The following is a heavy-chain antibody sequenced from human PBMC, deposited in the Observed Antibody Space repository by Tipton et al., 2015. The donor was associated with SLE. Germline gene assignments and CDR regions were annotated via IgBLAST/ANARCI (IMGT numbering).Heavy chain of an antibody. CDR2: ISFSGNT. V-gene: IGHV4-31*03. J-gene: IGHJ3*02. Sequence: TLSLTCTVSGASISTNDYYWIWIRQHPGKGLEWIGYISFSGNTNYNPSLRSRLSMPVDTSKNHFSLKLISVTAADTAVYYCARELDTFDIWGQGTMVTVSS. CDR3: ARELDTFDI. CDR1: GASISTNDYY.